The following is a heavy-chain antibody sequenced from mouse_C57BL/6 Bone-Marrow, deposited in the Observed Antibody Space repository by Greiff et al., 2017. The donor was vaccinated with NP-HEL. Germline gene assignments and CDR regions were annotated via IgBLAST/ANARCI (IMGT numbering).Heavy chain of an antibody. CDR1: GFTFSDYY. V-gene: IGHV5-12*01. D-gene: IGHD1-1*01. Sequence: EVQGVESGGGLVQPGGSLKLSCAASGFTFSDYYMYWVRQTPEKRLEWVAYISNGGGSTYYPDTVKGRFTISRDNAKNTLYLQMSRLKSEDTAMYYCASPIFYYGSRGAMDYWGQGTSVTVSS. CDR3: ASPIFYYGSRGAMDY. J-gene: IGHJ4*01. CDR2: ISNGGGST.